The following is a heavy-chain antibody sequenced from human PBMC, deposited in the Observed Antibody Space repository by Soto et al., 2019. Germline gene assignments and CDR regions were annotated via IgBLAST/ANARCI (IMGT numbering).Heavy chain of an antibody. CDR2: IIPIFGTA. J-gene: IGHJ6*02. Sequence: SVKVSCKASGGTFSSYAISCVLQSPLQGLEWMGGIIPIFGTANYAQKFQGRVTITADKSTSTAYMELSSLRSEDTAVYYCARQRSSSSGGRSMDVWGQGTTVTVS. CDR1: GGTFSSYA. CDR3: ARQRSSSSGGRSMDV. V-gene: IGHV1-69*06. D-gene: IGHD6-6*01.